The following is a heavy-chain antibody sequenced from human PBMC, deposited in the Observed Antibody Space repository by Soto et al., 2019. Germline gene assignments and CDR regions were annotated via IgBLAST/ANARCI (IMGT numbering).Heavy chain of an antibody. CDR2: IIPIFGTA. CDR3: ARGGVVTLSVYCYGMDV. V-gene: IGHV1-69*13. D-gene: IGHD3-3*01. Sequence: SVKVSCKASGGTFSSYAISWVRQAPGQGLEWMGGIIPIFGTANYAQKLQGRVTITADESTSTAYMELSSLRSEDTAVYYCARGGVVTLSVYCYGMDVWGQGTTVTVSS. J-gene: IGHJ6*02. CDR1: GGTFSSYA.